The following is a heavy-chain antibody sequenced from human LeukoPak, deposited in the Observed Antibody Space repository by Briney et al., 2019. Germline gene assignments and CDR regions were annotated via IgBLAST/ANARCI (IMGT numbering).Heavy chain of an antibody. CDR3: ARDPPMYYYDEPGSRDAFDI. V-gene: IGHV3-33*01. CDR2: IWYDGSNK. J-gene: IGHJ3*02. Sequence: PGTSLRLSCAASGISFSSHGMHWVRQAPGKGLEWVAVIWYDGSNKYYAESVKGRFTISRDNSKNTLHLQMNSLRAEDTAVYYCARDPPMYYYDEPGSRDAFDIWGQGTMVTVSS. CDR1: GISFSSHG. D-gene: IGHD3-22*01.